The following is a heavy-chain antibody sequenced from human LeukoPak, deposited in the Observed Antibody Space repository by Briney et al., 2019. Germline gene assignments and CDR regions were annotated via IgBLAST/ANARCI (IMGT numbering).Heavy chain of an antibody. D-gene: IGHD5-24*01. CDR2: IYTDGST. CDR3: ARDPHGYNSYFDY. CDR1: GFTFSSYW. V-gene: IGHV3-53*01. Sequence: PGGSLRLSCAASGFTFSSYWMNWVRQAPGKGLEWVSVIYTDGSTYYADSVKGRFTISRDISRNTVHLQMNSLRAGDTAVYYCARDPHGYNSYFDYWGQGTLVTVS. J-gene: IGHJ4*02.